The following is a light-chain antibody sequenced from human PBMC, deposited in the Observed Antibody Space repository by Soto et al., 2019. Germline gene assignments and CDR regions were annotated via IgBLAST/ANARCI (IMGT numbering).Light chain of an antibody. Sequence: QAVVTQPPSVSAAPGQKVTISCSGSSSNIGNNYVSWYQQLPGTAPKLLIYENNKRPSGIPDRFSGSKSGTSATLGITGLRTGDEADYYCGTWDSSLSAGVFGTGTKLTVL. CDR1: SSNIGNNY. V-gene: IGLV1-51*02. CDR3: GTWDSSLSAGV. CDR2: ENN. J-gene: IGLJ1*01.